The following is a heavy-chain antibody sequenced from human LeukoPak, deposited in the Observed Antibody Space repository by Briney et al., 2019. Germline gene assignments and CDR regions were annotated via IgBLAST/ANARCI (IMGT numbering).Heavy chain of an antibody. D-gene: IGHD1-26*01. J-gene: IGHJ6*02. CDR2: MNPNSGNT. CDR3: ARGQSVYSGSYVGMDV. Sequence: ASVKVSCKASGYTFTSYDINWVRQATGQGLEWMGWMNPNSGNTGYAQKFQGRVTMTRNTSIGTAYMELSSLRSEDTAVYYCARGQSVYSGSYVGMDVWGQGTTVTVSS. V-gene: IGHV1-8*01. CDR1: GYTFTSYD.